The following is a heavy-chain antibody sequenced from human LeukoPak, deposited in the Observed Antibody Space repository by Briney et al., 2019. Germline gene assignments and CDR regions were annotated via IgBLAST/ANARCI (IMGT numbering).Heavy chain of an antibody. CDR2: INHSGST. Sequence: SETLSLTCAVYGGSFSGYYWSWIRQPPGKGLEWIGEINHSGSTNYNPSLKSRVTISVDTSKNQFSLKLSSVTAADTAVYYCARLPDSGYYGSGMEHGLHDYWGQGTLVTVSS. D-gene: IGHD3-10*01. CDR3: ARLPDSGYYGSGMEHGLHDY. J-gene: IGHJ4*02. CDR1: GGSFSGYY. V-gene: IGHV4-34*01.